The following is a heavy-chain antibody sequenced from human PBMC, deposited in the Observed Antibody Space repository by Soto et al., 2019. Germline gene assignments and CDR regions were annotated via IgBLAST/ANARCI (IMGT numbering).Heavy chain of an antibody. J-gene: IGHJ5*02. CDR3: ARDRARDYDFWFDP. CDR2: IYHSGST. Sequence: SETLSLTCAVSSGSISSSNWWSWVRQPPGKGLEWIGEIYHSGSTNYNPSLKSRVTISVDKSKNQFSLKLSSVTAADTAVYYCARDRARDYDFWFDPWGQGTLVTVSS. CDR1: SGSISSSNW. V-gene: IGHV4-4*02. D-gene: IGHD3-3*01.